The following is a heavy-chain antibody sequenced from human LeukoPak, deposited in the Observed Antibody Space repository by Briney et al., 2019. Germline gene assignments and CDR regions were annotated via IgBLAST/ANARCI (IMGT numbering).Heavy chain of an antibody. Sequence: PGGSLRLSCAASGFTFDDYAMHWVRQAPGKGLVWVSLISGDGGSTYYADSVKGRFTISRDNSKNSLYLQMNSLRTEDTALYYCAKDMEGSSGWPDAFDIWGQGTMVTVSS. V-gene: IGHV3-43*02. CDR3: AKDMEGSSGWPDAFDI. D-gene: IGHD6-19*01. CDR2: ISGDGGST. J-gene: IGHJ3*02. CDR1: GFTFDDYA.